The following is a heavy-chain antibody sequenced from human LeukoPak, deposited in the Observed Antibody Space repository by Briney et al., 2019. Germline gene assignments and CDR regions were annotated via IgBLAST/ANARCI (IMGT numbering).Heavy chain of an antibody. CDR3: ARGSAHQPYYYGMDV. CDR1: GYTFTSYG. J-gene: IGHJ6*02. D-gene: IGHD1-14*01. Sequence: ASVKVSCKASGYTFTSYGISWVRQAPGQGLEWMGWISAYNGNTNYAQKLQGRVTMTTDTSTSTAYMELRSLRPDDTAVYYCARGSAHQPYYYGMDVWGQGTTVTVSS. V-gene: IGHV1-18*01. CDR2: ISAYNGNT.